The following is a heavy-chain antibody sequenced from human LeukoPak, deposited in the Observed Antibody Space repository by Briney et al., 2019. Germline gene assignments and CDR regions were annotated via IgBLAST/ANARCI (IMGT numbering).Heavy chain of an antibody. Sequence: SETLSLTCTVSGGSISSGSYYWGWIWQPAGKGLEWIGRIYTSGSTSYNPSLTSRVTISVDTSKNQFSLKLYSVTAADAAVYFCARDLRITARPPTYYYYYYMDVWGKGTTVTVSS. V-gene: IGHV4-61*02. J-gene: IGHJ6*03. CDR1: GGSISSGSYY. CDR2: IYTSGST. D-gene: IGHD6-6*01. CDR3: ARDLRITARPPTYYYYYYMDV.